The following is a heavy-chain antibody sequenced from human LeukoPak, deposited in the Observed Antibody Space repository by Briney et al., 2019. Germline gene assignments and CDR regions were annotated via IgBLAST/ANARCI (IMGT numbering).Heavy chain of an antibody. CDR1: GFPFETNA. D-gene: IGHD5-18*01. CDR2: IGNTET. J-gene: IGHJ4*02. CDR3: AKDWIQFNRVFDCFDS. V-gene: IGHV3-23*01. Sequence: PGGSLRLSCATSGFPFETNAMSRVRQAPGKGLEWVATIGNTETFYADSVTGRFTISRDNSKNTVNLLMDRLRVEDTAIYYCAKDWIQFNRVFDCFDSWGQGTLVTVSS.